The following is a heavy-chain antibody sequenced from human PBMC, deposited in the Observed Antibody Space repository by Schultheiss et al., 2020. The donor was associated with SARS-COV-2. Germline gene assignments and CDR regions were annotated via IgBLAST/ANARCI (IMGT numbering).Heavy chain of an antibody. D-gene: IGHD6-19*01. CDR3: ARHDPRLAAIDY. Sequence: GGSLRLSCAASGFTFSSFGMHWVRQAPGKGLEWVAVIWYDGSNKYYADSVKGRFTISRDNAKNSLYLQMNSLRAEDTAVYYCARHDPRLAAIDYWGQGTLVTVSS. CDR1: GFTFSSFG. CDR2: IWYDGSNK. V-gene: IGHV3-33*01. J-gene: IGHJ4*02.